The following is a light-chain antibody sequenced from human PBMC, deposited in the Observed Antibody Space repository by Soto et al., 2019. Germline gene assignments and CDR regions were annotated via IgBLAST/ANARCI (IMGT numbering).Light chain of an antibody. CDR3: QQYDSSPWT. CDR1: QSVTSY. CDR2: VAS. Sequence: DIQMTQSPSTLSASVGDTVTITCRASQSVTSYLAWYQQKPGEAPKLLIYVASSSPSGVPSRFSGSGSGTEFTLTISSLQPEDFATYYCQQYDSSPWTFGQGTKVDI. J-gene: IGKJ1*01. V-gene: IGKV1-5*01.